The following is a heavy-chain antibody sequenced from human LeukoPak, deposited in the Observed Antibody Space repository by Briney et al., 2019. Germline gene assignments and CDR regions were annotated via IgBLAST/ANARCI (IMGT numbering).Heavy chain of an antibody. J-gene: IGHJ5*02. Sequence: SETLSLTCAVYGGSFSGYYWSWIRQPPGKGLEWIGEINHSGSTNYNPSLKSRVTISVDTSKNQFSLKLSSVTAADTAVYYCARGIVLWFGELSSWFDPWGQGTLVNVSS. D-gene: IGHD3-10*01. V-gene: IGHV4-34*01. CDR1: GGSFSGYY. CDR3: ARGIVLWFGELSSWFDP. CDR2: INHSGST.